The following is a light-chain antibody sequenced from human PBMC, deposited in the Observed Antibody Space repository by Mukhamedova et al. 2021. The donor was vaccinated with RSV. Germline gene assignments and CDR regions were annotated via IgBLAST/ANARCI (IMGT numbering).Light chain of an antibody. Sequence: VTISCSGSNSNIGANSVNWYQQLPGTAPRPLIFRNDRRPSGVPDRFSGSKSGTSASLAISGLQAEDEADYFCSARDDSLNGPVFG. J-gene: IGLJ2*01. CDR1: NSNIGANS. CDR3: SARDDSLNGPV. CDR2: RND. V-gene: IGLV1-44*01.